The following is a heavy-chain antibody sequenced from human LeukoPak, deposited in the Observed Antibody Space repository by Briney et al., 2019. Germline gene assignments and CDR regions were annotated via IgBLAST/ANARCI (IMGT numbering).Heavy chain of an antibody. CDR3: AREGGLSGMDV. V-gene: IGHV4-59*01. CDR2: IYYSGST. CDR1: GGSISSYY. D-gene: IGHD3-16*01. J-gene: IGHJ6*02. Sequence: SETLSLTCTVSGGSISSYYWSWIRQPPEKGLEWIGYIYYSGSTNYNPSLTSRVTISVDTSKNQFSLKLSSVTAADTAVYYWAREGGLSGMDVWGQGTTVTVSS.